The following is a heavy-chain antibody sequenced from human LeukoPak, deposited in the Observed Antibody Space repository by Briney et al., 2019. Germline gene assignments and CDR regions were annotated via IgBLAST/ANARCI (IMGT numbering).Heavy chain of an antibody. CDR2: IYYSGST. J-gene: IGHJ2*01. CDR3: ARRDGYDILTGYSGGGTWYFDL. Sequence: PSETLSLTCSVSGGSISSSSYYWGWIRQPPGKGLEWIGSIYYSGSTYYNPSLKSRVTISVDTSENQFSLKLSSVTAADTAVYYCARRDGYDILTGYSGGGTWYFDLWGRGTLVTVSS. D-gene: IGHD3-9*01. V-gene: IGHV4-39*01. CDR1: GGSISSSSYY.